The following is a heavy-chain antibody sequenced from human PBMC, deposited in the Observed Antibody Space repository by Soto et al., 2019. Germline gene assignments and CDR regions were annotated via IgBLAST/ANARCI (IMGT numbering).Heavy chain of an antibody. Sequence: EVQLVESGGGLVMPGGSLRLSCAASGFTFTNAWMSWVRQAPGKGLEWVARIKSKTDCGTTDYAKPVKGRFTISRDDSKNTLYLQMNSLKIEDTAVYYCITDGPDGWAYWGQGTQVTVSS. V-gene: IGHV3-15*01. CDR2: IKSKTDCGTT. CDR3: ITDGPDGWAY. J-gene: IGHJ4*02. CDR1: GFTFTNAW.